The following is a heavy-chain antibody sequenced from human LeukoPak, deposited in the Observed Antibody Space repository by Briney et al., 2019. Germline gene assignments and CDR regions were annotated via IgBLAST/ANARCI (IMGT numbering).Heavy chain of an antibody. J-gene: IGHJ4*02. D-gene: IGHD3-3*01. CDR2: ISAYNGNT. V-gene: IGHV1-18*01. CDR3: ARDRGYDFWSGYCFDY. Sequence: ASVKVSCKASGYTFTSYGISWVRQAPGQGLEWRGWISAYNGNTNYAQKLQGRVTMTTDTSTSTAYMELRSLRSDDTAVYYCARDRGYDFWSGYCFDYWGQGTLVTVSS. CDR1: GYTFTSYG.